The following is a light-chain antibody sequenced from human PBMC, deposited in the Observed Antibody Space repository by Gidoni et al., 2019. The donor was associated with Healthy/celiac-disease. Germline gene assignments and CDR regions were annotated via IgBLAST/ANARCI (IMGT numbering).Light chain of an antibody. V-gene: IGKV4-1*01. J-gene: IGKJ1*01. CDR3: QQYYSTPT. CDR1: QSVLYSSDNKNY. Sequence: DIVMTQSPDSLAVSLGERATINCKSSQSVLYSSDNKNYLAWYQQKPGQPPKLLIYWASTRESGVPDRFSGSGSGTDFTLTIRCLQAEDVAVYYCQQYYSTPTFGQGTKVEIK. CDR2: WAS.